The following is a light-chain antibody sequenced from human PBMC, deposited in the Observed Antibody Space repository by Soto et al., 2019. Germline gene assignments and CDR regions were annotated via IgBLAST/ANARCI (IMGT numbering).Light chain of an antibody. Sequence: QSVLTQPPSASGTPGQRVTISCSGGSSNIGTNTVNWYQQLPGTAPKLLIYSNNQRPSGVPDRFSGSKSGTSASLAISGLQSEDEADYYWAAWDDSLNGVVFGGGTKLTVL. CDR2: SNN. CDR3: AAWDDSLNGVV. CDR1: SSNIGTNT. J-gene: IGLJ2*01. V-gene: IGLV1-44*01.